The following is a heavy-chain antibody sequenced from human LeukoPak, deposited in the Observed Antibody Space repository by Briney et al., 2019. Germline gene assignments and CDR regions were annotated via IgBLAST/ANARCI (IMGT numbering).Heavy chain of an antibody. V-gene: IGHV3-7*01. CDR3: AKLMGTVTTYDY. D-gene: IGHD1-7*01. CDR1: GFTFSNSW. J-gene: IGHJ4*02. Sequence: GGPLRLSCAASGFTFSNSWMSWVRQAPGKGLEGVASIRPGGSEDYSMDSVKGRFTISRDNTENSLYLQMNSLRAEDTAVYHCAKLMGTVTTYDYWGQGTLVTVSS. CDR2: IRPGGSED.